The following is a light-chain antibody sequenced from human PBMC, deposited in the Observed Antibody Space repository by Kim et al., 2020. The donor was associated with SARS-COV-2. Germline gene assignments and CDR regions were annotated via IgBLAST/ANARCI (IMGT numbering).Light chain of an antibody. V-gene: IGLV4-69*01. CDR2: LNSDGSH. CDR3: QDWGTTIWV. Sequence: PVKPACTLSCGHGSSAIASHQQQPEKGPRYLMVLNSDGSHSKGDGNRDPCSSSSSGAERYLTSSRLQSEDEADCYCQDWGTTIWVFGGGTQLTVL. CDR1: CGHGSSA. J-gene: IGLJ3*02.